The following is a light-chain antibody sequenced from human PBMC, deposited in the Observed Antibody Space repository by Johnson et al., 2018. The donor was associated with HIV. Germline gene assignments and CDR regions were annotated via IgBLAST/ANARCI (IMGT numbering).Light chain of an antibody. CDR2: EDN. CDR3: GIWDASLSPLYV. Sequence: QPVLTQPPSVSAAPGQKVTVSCSGSSSNIENNFVSWYQQLPGTAPKLLIYEDNKRPSGIPYRFSGSKYGATATLGITGLQTGDEADYYCGIWDASLSPLYVFGTGTTITVL. CDR1: SSNIENNF. V-gene: IGLV1-51*02. J-gene: IGLJ1*01.